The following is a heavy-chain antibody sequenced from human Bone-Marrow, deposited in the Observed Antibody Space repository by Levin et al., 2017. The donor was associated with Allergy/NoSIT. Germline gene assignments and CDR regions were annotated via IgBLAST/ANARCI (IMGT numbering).Heavy chain of an antibody. D-gene: IGHD2-15*01. CDR2: INPSGGST. J-gene: IGHJ6*02. Sequence: ASVKVSCKASGYTFTSYYMHWVRQAPGQGLEWMGIINPSGGSTSYAQKFQGRVTMTRDTSTSTVYMELSSLRSEDTAVYYCARYSPARDYYYGMDVWGQGTTVTVSS. CDR3: ARYSPARDYYYGMDV. V-gene: IGHV1-46*01. CDR1: GYTFTSYY.